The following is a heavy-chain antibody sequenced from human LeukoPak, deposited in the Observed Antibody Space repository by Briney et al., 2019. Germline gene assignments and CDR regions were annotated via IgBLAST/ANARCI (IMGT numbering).Heavy chain of an antibody. Sequence: GGSLRLSCAASGFTFSGYAMHWVRQAPGKGLEWVAVISYDGSNKYYADSVKGRFTISRDNSKNTLYLQMNSLRAEDTAVYYCARDRRLWFGELLPFHYWGQGTLVTVSS. J-gene: IGHJ4*02. CDR3: ARDRRLWFGELLPFHY. CDR1: GFTFSGYA. V-gene: IGHV3-30*04. CDR2: ISYDGSNK. D-gene: IGHD3-10*01.